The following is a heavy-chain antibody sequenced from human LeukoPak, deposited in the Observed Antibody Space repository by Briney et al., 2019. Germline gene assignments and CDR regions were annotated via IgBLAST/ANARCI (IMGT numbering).Heavy chain of an antibody. V-gene: IGHV3-7*03. Sequence: GGSLRHSCAASGFTFSSYWMSWVRQAPGKGLEWVAIIKQDGSEKYYVDSVKGRFTISRDNAEKSLYLQMNSLRAEDTAVYYCATSRTSDYWGQGTLVIVSS. CDR2: IKQDGSEK. CDR3: ATSRTSDY. CDR1: GFTFSSYW. J-gene: IGHJ4*02. D-gene: IGHD1-14*01.